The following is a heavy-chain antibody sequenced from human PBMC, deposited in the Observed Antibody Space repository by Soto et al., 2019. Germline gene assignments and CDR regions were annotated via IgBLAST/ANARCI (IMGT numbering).Heavy chain of an antibody. J-gene: IGHJ6*02. CDR3: ARGNSSGWLDYYYYGMDA. Sequence: GASVKVSCKASGGTFSSYAISWVRQAPGQGLEWMGGIIPIFGTANYAHKFQGRVTITADESTSTAYMELSSLRSEDTAVYYCARGNSSGWLDYYYYGMDAWGQGTTVTVSS. D-gene: IGHD6-19*01. V-gene: IGHV1-69*13. CDR1: GGTFSSYA. CDR2: IIPIFGTA.